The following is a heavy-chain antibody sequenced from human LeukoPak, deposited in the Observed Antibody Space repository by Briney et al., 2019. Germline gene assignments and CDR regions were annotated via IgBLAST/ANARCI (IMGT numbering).Heavy chain of an antibody. Sequence: PGGSLRLSCAASGITFSNFAMSWVRQAPGKGLEWVSTISGSGGSTDYADSVRGRFTVSRDNSRNTLALQMNSLRAEDTAVYYCAGSPTVDAAFDIWGQGTMVTVSS. CDR1: GITFSNFA. V-gene: IGHV3-23*01. J-gene: IGHJ3*02. D-gene: IGHD4-23*01. CDR3: AGSPTVDAAFDI. CDR2: ISGSGGST.